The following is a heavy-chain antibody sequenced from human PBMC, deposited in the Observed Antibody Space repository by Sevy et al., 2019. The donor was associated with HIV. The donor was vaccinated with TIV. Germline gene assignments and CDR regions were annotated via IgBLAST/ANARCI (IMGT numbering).Heavy chain of an antibody. D-gene: IGHD3-22*01. Sequence: SQTLSLTCAISGDSVSSNSAAWNWIRQSPSRGLEWLGRTYYRSKWNNDYAVSVKSRITINPDTSKNQFSLQLNSVTPEDTAVYYCARGRDSSGYYRRYYYYGMDVWGQGTTVTVSS. CDR2: TYYRSKWNN. CDR3: ARGRDSSGYYRRYYYYGMDV. J-gene: IGHJ6*02. CDR1: GDSVSSNSAA. V-gene: IGHV6-1*01.